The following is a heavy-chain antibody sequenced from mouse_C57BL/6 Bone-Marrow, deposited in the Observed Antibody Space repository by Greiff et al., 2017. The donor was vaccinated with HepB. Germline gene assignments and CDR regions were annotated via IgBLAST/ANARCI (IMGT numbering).Heavy chain of an antibody. J-gene: IGHJ2*01. V-gene: IGHV14-4*01. D-gene: IGHD3-2*02. CDR3: TTTAQALDY. CDR1: GFNIKDDY. Sequence: EVKLVESGAELVRPGASVKLSCTASGFNIKDDYMHWVKQRPEQGLEWIGWIDPENGDTEYASKFQGKATITADTSSNTAYLQLSSLTSEDTAVYYCTTTAQALDYWGQGTTLTVSS. CDR2: IDPENGDT.